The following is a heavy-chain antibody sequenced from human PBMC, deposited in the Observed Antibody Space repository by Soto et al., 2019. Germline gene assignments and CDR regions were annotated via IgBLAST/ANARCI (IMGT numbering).Heavy chain of an antibody. V-gene: IGHV3-21*01. Sequence: PGGSLRLSFAGSEFTSSAYSRNWIRQAPGKGLEGGSSISSTGGYIYYADSVKARFTTSRDNPENSLYLQMNRLRAEDTAVYYCARGRATTYYYYYLDVWGKGTTVTVS. D-gene: IGHD5-12*01. CDR2: ISSTGGYI. J-gene: IGHJ6*03. CDR3: ARGRATTYYYYYLDV. CDR1: EFTSSAYS.